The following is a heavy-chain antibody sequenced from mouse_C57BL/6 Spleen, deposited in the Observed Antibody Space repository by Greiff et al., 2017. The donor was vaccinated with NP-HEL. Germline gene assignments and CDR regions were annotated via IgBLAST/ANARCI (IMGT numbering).Heavy chain of an antibody. Sequence: QVQLQQSGAELVKPGASVKISCTASGYAFSSYWMNWVKQRPGKGLEWIGQIYPGDGDTNYNGKFKGKATLTADKSSSTAYMQLSSLTSEDSAVYVCARYSSGYQYYFDYWGQGTTLTVSS. CDR3: ARYSSGYQYYFDY. D-gene: IGHD3-2*02. V-gene: IGHV1-80*01. CDR1: GYAFSSYW. J-gene: IGHJ2*01. CDR2: IYPGDGDT.